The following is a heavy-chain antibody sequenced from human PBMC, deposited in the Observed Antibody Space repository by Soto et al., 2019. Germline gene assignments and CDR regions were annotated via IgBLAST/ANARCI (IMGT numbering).Heavy chain of an antibody. V-gene: IGHV1-69*12. CDR3: ARGREAYCGGDCYPEETFDP. J-gene: IGHJ5*02. D-gene: IGHD2-21*02. Sequence: QVQLVQSGAEVKKPGSSVTVSCKASGGTFSSYAISWVRQAPGQGLEWMGGIIPIFGTANYAQKFQGRVTITADESTSTAYMELSSLRSEDTAVYYCARGREAYCGGDCYPEETFDPWGQGTLVTVSS. CDR2: IIPIFGTA. CDR1: GGTFSSYA.